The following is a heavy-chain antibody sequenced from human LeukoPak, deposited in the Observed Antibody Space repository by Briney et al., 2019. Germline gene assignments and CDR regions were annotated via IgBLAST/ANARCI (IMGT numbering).Heavy chain of an antibody. CDR1: GFTLSSYA. Sequence: GGSLRLSCAASGFTLSSYAMTWVRQAPGRGLERVSSVDGGGGGTYYADSVKGRFTISRDNSKDTLYLQMNGLRAEDTAVYFCAKQSAGSAAWYSLHYDFWGQGTLVTVSS. J-gene: IGHJ4*02. V-gene: IGHV3-23*01. CDR2: VDGGGGGT. CDR3: AKQSAGSAAWYSLHYDF. D-gene: IGHD6-13*01.